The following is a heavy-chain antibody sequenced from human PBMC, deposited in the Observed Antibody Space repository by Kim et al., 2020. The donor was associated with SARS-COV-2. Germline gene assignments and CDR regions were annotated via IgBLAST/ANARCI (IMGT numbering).Heavy chain of an antibody. J-gene: IGHJ4*02. V-gene: IGHV4-30-4*01. Sequence: SETLSLTCTVSGGSISSGAYYWSWIRQPPGKGLAWLGYIYYSGSTYYNPSLKSRVTISVDTSKNQFSLKLSSVTAADTAVYYCARVRFSITIFGVVTRLFDYWGRGTLVTVSS. CDR1: GGSISSGAYY. CDR2: IYYSGST. CDR3: ARVRFSITIFGVVTRLFDY. D-gene: IGHD3-3*01.